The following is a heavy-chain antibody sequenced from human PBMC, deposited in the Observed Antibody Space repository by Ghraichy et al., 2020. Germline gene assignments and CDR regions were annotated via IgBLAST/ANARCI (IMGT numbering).Heavy chain of an antibody. CDR1: SGSVSSGSYY. CDR2: VYYSGST. Sequence: SETLSLTCTVSSGSVSSGSYYWSWIRQPPGKGLEWIVYVYYSGSTNYNPSLKSRITLSVDTSKNHFSLKLSYVTAADTAVYYCAREYSGYPYYFDYWGQGTLVTVSS. J-gene: IGHJ4*02. CDR3: AREYSGYPYYFDY. D-gene: IGHD3-22*01. V-gene: IGHV4-61*01.